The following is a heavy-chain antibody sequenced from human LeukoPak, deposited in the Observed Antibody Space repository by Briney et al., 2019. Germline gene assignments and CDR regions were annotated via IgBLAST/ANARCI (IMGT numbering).Heavy chain of an antibody. CDR3: ARVMSIAARLQTIFDY. Sequence: SETLSLTCAVYLGSFSGYYWSWIPQPPGKGLEWIGETNHSGSTNHHPSRKGRVTMSVDTSKNHVSLNLTSLTAADTAVYYCARVMSIAARLQTIFDYWGQGTLVTVSS. D-gene: IGHD6-6*01. CDR1: LGSFSGYY. CDR2: TNHSGST. J-gene: IGHJ4*02. V-gene: IGHV4-34*01.